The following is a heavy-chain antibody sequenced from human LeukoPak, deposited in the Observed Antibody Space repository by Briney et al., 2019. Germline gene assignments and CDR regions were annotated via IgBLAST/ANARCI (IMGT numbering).Heavy chain of an antibody. V-gene: IGHV3-30*03. Sequence: PGGSLRLSCAASGFTFSSYGMHWVRQAPGKGLEWVAVISYDGSNKYYADSVKGRFTISRDNAKNSLYLQMNSLRDEDTAVYYCARDFSHQSSSCGYWGQGTLVTVSS. CDR1: GFTFSSYG. CDR2: ISYDGSNK. CDR3: ARDFSHQSSSCGY. D-gene: IGHD6-13*01. J-gene: IGHJ4*02.